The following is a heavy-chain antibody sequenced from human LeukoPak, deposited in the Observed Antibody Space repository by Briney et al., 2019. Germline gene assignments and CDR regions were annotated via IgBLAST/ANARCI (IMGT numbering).Heavy chain of an antibody. CDR2: ISSSSSYI. J-gene: IGHJ4*02. CDR3: ARDRGPTGPTYYYGSGSPSY. CDR1: GFTFSSYS. D-gene: IGHD3-10*01. V-gene: IGHV3-21*01. Sequence: GGSLRLSCAASGFTFSSYSMNWVRQAPGKGLEWVSSISSSSSYIYYADSVKGRFTISRDNAKNSLYLQMNSLRAEDTAVYYCARDRGPTGPTYYYGSGSPSYWGQGTLVTVSS.